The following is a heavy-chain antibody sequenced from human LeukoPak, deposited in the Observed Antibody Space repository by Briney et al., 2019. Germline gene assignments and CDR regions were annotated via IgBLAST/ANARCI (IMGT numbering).Heavy chain of an antibody. CDR1: GFTFSSSW. CDR3: ARNRARFDY. J-gene: IGHJ4*02. CDR2: IKQDGSDK. Sequence: PGGSLRLSCAPSGFTFSSSWMSWVRQAPGKGLEWVVTIKQDGSDKYFVDSVKGRFTISRDNAKNSLYLQMNSLRAEDTAVYYCARNRARFDYWGQGTLVTVSS. D-gene: IGHD2/OR15-2a*01. V-gene: IGHV3-7*04.